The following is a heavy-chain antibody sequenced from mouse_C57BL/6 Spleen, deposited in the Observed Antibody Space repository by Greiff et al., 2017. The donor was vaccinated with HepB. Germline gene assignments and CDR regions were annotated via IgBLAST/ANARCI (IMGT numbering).Heavy chain of an antibody. Sequence: QVQLQQPGAELVRPGTSVKLSCKASGYTFTSYWMHWVKQRPGQGLEWIGVIDPSDSYTNYNQKFKGKATLTVDTSSSTAYMQLSSLTSEDSAVYYCARGRVWLRQWYFDVWGTGTTVTVSS. CDR1: GYTFTSYW. J-gene: IGHJ1*03. D-gene: IGHD2-2*01. CDR2: IDPSDSYT. V-gene: IGHV1-59*01. CDR3: ARGRVWLRQWYFDV.